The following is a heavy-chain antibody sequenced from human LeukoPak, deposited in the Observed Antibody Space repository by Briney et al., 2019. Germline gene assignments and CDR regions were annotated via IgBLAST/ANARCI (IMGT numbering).Heavy chain of an antibody. CDR3: ARVIPWDGDNPYYFDY. J-gene: IGHJ4*02. CDR2: MNPNSGNT. Sequence: ASVKVSCKASGYTFTSYDINWVRQATGQGLEWMGWMNPNSGNTGYAQKFQGRVTITRNTSISTAYMELSSLRSEDTAVYYCARVIPWDGDNPYYFDYWGQGTLVTVSS. CDR1: GYTFTSYD. V-gene: IGHV1-8*03. D-gene: IGHD5-24*01.